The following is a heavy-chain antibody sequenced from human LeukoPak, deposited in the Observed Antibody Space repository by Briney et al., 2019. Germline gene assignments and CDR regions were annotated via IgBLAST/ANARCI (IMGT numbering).Heavy chain of an antibody. CDR1: GGSISSYY. Sequence: SSETLSLTCTVSGGSISSYYWSWIRQPPGKGLEWIGYIHYSGSTNYNPSLKSRVTISVDTSKNQFSLKLRSVTAADTAVYYCARQVVDGSAYFWYFDLWGRGTLVTVSS. D-gene: IGHD3-22*01. V-gene: IGHV4-59*08. J-gene: IGHJ2*01. CDR2: IHYSGST. CDR3: ARQVVDGSAYFWYFDL.